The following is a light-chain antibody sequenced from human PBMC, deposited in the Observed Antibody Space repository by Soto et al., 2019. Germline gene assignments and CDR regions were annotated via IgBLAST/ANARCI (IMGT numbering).Light chain of an antibody. CDR3: QKYNSDPLT. Sequence: DIQMTQSPSSLSASLGDRVTITCRASQGIGVYLAWFQQKPGKVPKLLIYAASALQSGVPSRFSGSGSGTDFTLTISSLQPEDFATYYGQKYNSDPLTFGGGTKVEIK. V-gene: IGKV1-27*01. CDR1: QGIGVY. J-gene: IGKJ4*01. CDR2: AAS.